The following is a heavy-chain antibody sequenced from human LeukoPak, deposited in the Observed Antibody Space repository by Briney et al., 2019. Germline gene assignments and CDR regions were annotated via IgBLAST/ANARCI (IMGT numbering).Heavy chain of an antibody. CDR1: GFSISTSGMR. D-gene: IGHD2/OR15-2a*01. Sequence: SGPALVKPTQTLTLTCTFSGFSISTSGMRVSWIRQPPGKALEWLARIDWDDDKFYNSTLETRLTISKDTSKNQVVLTMTNMDPVDTATYYCARLKYGNNYFDYWGQGILVTVSS. J-gene: IGHJ4*02. CDR3: ARLKYGNNYFDY. V-gene: IGHV2-70*04. CDR2: IDWDDDK.